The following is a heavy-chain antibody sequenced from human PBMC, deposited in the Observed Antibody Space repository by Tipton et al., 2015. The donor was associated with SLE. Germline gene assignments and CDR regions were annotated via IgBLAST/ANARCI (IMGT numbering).Heavy chain of an antibody. CDR3: ARHLPYSGSFLHYYGMDV. V-gene: IGHV3-30*04. CDR1: GFTFSAYA. Sequence: SLRLSCAASGFTFSAYALHWVRQAPGKGLEWVAVVSYGGTNEYYADSVKGRFTISRDNSKSTLSLQMRSLTTEDTAVYYCARHLPYSGSFLHYYGMDVWGQGTTVTVSS. D-gene: IGHD1-26*01. CDR2: VSYGGTNE. J-gene: IGHJ6*02.